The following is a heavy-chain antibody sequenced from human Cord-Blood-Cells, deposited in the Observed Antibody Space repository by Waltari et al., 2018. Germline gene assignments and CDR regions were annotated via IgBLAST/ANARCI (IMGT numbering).Heavy chain of an antibody. V-gene: IGHV4-31*03. J-gene: IGHJ4*02. D-gene: IGHD2-8*01. CDR2: IYYSGRT. Sequence: HVQLQDSGPGLGKSSQTLSLTFTVPGGSISGGGYYWRWISQHPGTGLERNGYIYYSGRTSYNTPLKCRLTTSVDTSKIQYSLKLGSVTAADTAVYYCARDNGRILFYLDYWGQGTLVTGSS. CDR1: GGSISGGGYY. CDR3: ARDNGRILFYLDY.